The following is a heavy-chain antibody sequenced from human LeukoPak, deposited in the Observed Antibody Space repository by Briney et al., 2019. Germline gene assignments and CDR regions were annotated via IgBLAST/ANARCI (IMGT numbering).Heavy chain of an antibody. D-gene: IGHD3-22*01. CDR1: GFTFSSYA. J-gene: IGHJ4*02. Sequence: GGSLRLSCTASGFTFSSYAMHWVRQAPGKGLEYVSAISTNGGSTYYANSVKGRLTISRDNSKNTLYLQMGSLRAEDMAVYYCARFESSGYYAYWGQGTLVTVSS. CDR3: ARFESSGYYAY. V-gene: IGHV3-64*01. CDR2: ISTNGGST.